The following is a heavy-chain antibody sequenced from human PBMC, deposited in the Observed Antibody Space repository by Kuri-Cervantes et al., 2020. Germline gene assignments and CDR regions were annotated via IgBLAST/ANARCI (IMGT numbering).Heavy chain of an antibody. CDR3: ARWRWQQSEFDY. V-gene: IGHV3-48*04. J-gene: IGHJ4*02. CDR2: ITSTSSTV. Sequence: GGSLRLSCEASGFTFSFYSVNWVRQAPGKGLEWVSYITSTSSTVYYADSVKGRFTISRDNAKNSLYLQVNSLRAEDTAVYYCARWRWQQSEFDYWGQGTLVTVSS. CDR1: GFTFSFYS. D-gene: IGHD5-24*01.